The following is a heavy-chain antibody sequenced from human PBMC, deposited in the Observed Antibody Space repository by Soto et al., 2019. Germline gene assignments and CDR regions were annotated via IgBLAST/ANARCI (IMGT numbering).Heavy chain of an antibody. J-gene: IGHJ6*02. V-gene: IGHV1-69*13. CDR1: GGSFSSDA. CDR3: ARGQGYCSGGICYYYYYGMDV. Sequence: ASVKVSCKASGGSFSSDAFGWVRQAPGQGLEWMGGIIPTSGTANYAQRFQGRATITADESTSTAYMELSSLTSEDTAVYFCARGQGYCSGGICYYYYYGMDVWGQGTTVTVSS. D-gene: IGHD2-15*01. CDR2: IIPTSGTA.